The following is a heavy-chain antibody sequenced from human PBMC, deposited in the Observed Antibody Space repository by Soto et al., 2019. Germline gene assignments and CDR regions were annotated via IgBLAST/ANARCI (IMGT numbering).Heavy chain of an antibody. CDR2: INPSGSIT. CDR3: ARDRRFYDSGSYDIANDAFDV. CDR1: GYTFISYY. Sequence: ASVKVSCKASGYTFISYYMHWVRQAPGQGLQWMGIINPSGSITTYAQKFQGRVTMTRDTSTSTVYMELSRLRSDDTAVYYCARDRRFYDSGSYDIANDAFDVWGQGTMVTVS. J-gene: IGHJ3*01. D-gene: IGHD3-22*01. V-gene: IGHV1-46*01.